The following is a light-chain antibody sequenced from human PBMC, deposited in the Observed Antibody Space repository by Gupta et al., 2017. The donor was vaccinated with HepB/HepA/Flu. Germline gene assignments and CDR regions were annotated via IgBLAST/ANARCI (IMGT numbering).Light chain of an antibody. J-gene: IGKJ2*04. Sequence: DIVFTQSPASLSFSPGERATLSCSASQIVGSSLAWYQQKPGKTPRLLIYGASNRATGIPARFSGSGSGTDFTLTISSLEPEDCAVYDCLQRSSWCSFGQGTKLEIK. CDR3: LQRSSWCS. CDR1: QIVGSS. CDR2: GAS. V-gene: IGKV3-11*01.